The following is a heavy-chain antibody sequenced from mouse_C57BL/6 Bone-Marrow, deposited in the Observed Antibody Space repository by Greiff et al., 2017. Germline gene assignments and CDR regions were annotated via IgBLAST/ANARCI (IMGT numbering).Heavy chain of an antibody. CDR3: MRAYYYVSSYWYFGV. CDR1: GFTFSSYA. D-gene: IGHD1-1*01. Sequence: EVQVVESGAGLVKPGGSLKLSCAASGFTFSSYAMSWVRQTPEKGLEWVAYISSGGDYIYYADTVKGRFTISRDSARNTPYLHMSSLKSEDTAMYYGMRAYYYVSSYWYFGVWGTGTTVTVSS. V-gene: IGHV5-9-1*02. CDR2: ISSGGDYI. J-gene: IGHJ1*03.